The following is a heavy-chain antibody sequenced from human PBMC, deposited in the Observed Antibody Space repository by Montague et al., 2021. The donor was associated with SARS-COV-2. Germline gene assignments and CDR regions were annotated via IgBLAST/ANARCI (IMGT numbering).Heavy chain of an antibody. V-gene: IGHV4-39*07. J-gene: IGHJ6*02. CDR2: MYYSGST. CDR1: GGSISSSNYY. CDR3: ARDDIVLEGVTKGMDV. D-gene: IGHD3-16*01. Sequence: SETLSLTCTVSGGSISSSNYYWGWIRQPPGKGLEWIGHMYYSGSTYYIPSLKSRVTISIDTSKNQFSLKLSSVTAAATSVYYCARDDIVLEGVTKGMDVWGQGTTVTVSS.